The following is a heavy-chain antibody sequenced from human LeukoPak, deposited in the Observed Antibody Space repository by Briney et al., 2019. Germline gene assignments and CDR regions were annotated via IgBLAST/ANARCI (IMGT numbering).Heavy chain of an antibody. CDR3: TTDLFSSMGIVLPYYYYGMDV. V-gene: IGHV3-48*04. Sequence: GGSLRLSCAASGFTFSSYSMNWVRQAPGKGLEWVSYISSSGSTIDYADSVKGRFTISRDNAKNSLYLQMNSLRAEDTAVYYCTTDLFSSMGIVLPYYYYGMDVWGQGTTVTVSS. CDR1: GFTFSSYS. D-gene: IGHD2/OR15-2a*01. J-gene: IGHJ6*02. CDR2: ISSSGSTI.